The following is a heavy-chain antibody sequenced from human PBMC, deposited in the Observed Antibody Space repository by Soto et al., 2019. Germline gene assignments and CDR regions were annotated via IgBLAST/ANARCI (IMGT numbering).Heavy chain of an antibody. Sequence: PGGSLRLSFTASGFTFRSYSMPWVRQAPGKGMEVVAGIWYDGSNKYYADSVKGRFNISRDNSKNTMYLQMKSLRPEDTAVDYCAKGGGFSFGTNDAFDIWGEWTMDTDSS. CDR3: AKGGGFSFGTNDAFDI. J-gene: IGHJ3*02. CDR2: IWYDGSNK. D-gene: IGHD3-3*01. CDR1: GFTFRSYS. V-gene: IGHV3-30*02.